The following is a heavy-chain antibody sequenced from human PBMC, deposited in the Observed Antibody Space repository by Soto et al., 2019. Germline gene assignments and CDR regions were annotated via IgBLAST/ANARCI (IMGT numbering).Heavy chain of an antibody. CDR1: GFTFSSYA. CDR2: ISYDGSNK. CDR3: ASRGYSFGAYYFDD. V-gene: IGHV3-30-3*01. Sequence: GWSLRLSCAASGFTFSSYAMHWVRQAPGKGLEWVAVISYDGSNKYYADSVKGRFTISRDNSKNTLYLQMNSLRAEDTAVYYCASRGYSFGAYYFDDWGQGTLVTGSS. D-gene: IGHD5-18*01. J-gene: IGHJ4*02.